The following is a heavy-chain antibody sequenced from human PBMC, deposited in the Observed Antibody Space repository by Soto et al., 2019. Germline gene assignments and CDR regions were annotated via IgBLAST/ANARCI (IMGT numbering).Heavy chain of an antibody. CDR2: IYYSGST. V-gene: IGHV4-59*08. J-gene: IGHJ6*02. D-gene: IGHD3-10*01. Sequence: SETLSLTCTVSGGSISSYYWSWIRQPPGKGLEWIGYIYYSGSTNYNPSLKSRVTISVDTSKNQFSLKLSSVTAADTAVYYCAKSGSYYYYYYGMDVWGQGTTVT. CDR3: AKSGSYYYYYYGMDV. CDR1: GGSISSYY.